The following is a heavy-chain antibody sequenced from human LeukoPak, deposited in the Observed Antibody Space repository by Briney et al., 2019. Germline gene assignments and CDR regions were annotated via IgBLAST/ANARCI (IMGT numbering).Heavy chain of an antibody. CDR1: GYSFTSYW. CDR3: GRLREGYCDGGSCYNTAFDI. J-gene: IGHJ3*02. Sequence: GESLKISCKGSGYSFTSYWISWVRQMPGKGLEWMGRIDPSDSYTNYSPSFQGHVTISADKSISTAYLQWSSLKASGTAMYYCGRLREGYCDGGSCYNTAFDIWGQGTMVTVSS. D-gene: IGHD2-15*01. CDR2: IDPSDSYT. V-gene: IGHV5-10-1*01.